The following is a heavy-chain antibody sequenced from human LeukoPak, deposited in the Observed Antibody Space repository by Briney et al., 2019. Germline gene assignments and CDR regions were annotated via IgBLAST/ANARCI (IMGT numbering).Heavy chain of an antibody. CDR1: GYTFASYY. D-gene: IGHD1-1*01. CDR2: INPSGGST. CDR3: ARMLSNWNYHDY. Sequence: ASVKVSCKASGYTFASYYMHWVRQAPGQGLEWMGIINPSGGSTSYAQKFQGRVTMTRDTSISTAYMELSRLRSDDTAVYYCARMLSNWNYHDYWGQGTLVTVSS. J-gene: IGHJ4*02. V-gene: IGHV1-46*01.